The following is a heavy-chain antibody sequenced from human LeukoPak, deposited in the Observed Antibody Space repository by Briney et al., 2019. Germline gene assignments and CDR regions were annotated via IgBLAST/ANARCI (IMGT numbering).Heavy chain of an antibody. J-gene: IGHJ6*03. Sequence: ASVKVSCKASGYTFTNYYMNWVRRAPGQGLERMGMINPSAGSTYYAQTFQGRVTMTRDVSASTVFMEPGSLRSEDTAVYYCARGELLGSSSYYYYYYYMDVWGKGTSVTVSS. D-gene: IGHD6-6*01. CDR1: GYTFTNYY. CDR3: ARGELLGSSSYYYYYYYMDV. CDR2: INPSAGST. V-gene: IGHV1-46*01.